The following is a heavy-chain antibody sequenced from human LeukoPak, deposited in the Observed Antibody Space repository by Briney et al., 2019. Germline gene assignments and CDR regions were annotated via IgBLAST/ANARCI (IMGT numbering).Heavy chain of an antibody. CDR2: INHSGST. CDR1: VGSFSGYY. CDR3: ARGLQPPAMVTFDY. Sequence: SETLSLTCAVYVGSFSGYYWSWIRQPPGKGLEWIGEINHSGSTNYNPSLKSRVTVSLDTSKNQFSLKLSSVTAAATAVYYCARGLQPPAMVTFDYWGQGTLVTVSS. V-gene: IGHV4-34*01. J-gene: IGHJ4*02. D-gene: IGHD5-18*01.